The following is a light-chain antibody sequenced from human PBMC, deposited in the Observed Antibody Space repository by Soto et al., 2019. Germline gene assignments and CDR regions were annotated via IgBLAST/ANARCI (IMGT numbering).Light chain of an antibody. CDR2: DAS. CDR1: QSISNS. J-gene: IGKJ4*01. Sequence: IQMTQSPSILSVSVGARVTITCRASQSISNSLAWYQQRPGTAPKLLIYDASTLESGVPSRFSGSGSGTDFTLTISSLQPEDFATYYCIQDYNYPLTFGGGTKVDIK. CDR3: IQDYNYPLT. V-gene: IGKV1-6*02.